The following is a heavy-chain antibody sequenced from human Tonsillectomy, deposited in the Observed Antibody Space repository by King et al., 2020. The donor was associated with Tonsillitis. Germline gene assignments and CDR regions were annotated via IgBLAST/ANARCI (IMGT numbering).Heavy chain of an antibody. CDR3: ARVSPRYCSSTSCWQIDS. CDR1: GFTFSSYS. Sequence: VQLVESGGGLVKPGGSLRLSCAASGFTFSSYSMNWVRQAPGKGLEWVSSIRISRSNIYYADSVKGRFTISRDNAKNSLYLQMNSLRAEDTAVYYCARVSPRYCSSTSCWQIDSWGQGTLVTVSS. J-gene: IGHJ4*02. V-gene: IGHV3-21*01. D-gene: IGHD2-2*01. CDR2: IRISRSNI.